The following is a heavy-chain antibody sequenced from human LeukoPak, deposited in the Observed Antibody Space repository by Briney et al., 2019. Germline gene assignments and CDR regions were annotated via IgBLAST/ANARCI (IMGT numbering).Heavy chain of an antibody. V-gene: IGHV1-69*13. D-gene: IGHD1-26*01. J-gene: IGHJ4*02. CDR3: AREGVGATKRGAFDY. CDR2: IIPIFGTA. CDR1: GGTFSSYA. Sequence: SVKVSCKASGGTFSSYAISWVRQAPGQGLEWMGGIIPIFGTANYAQKSQGRVTITADESTSTAYMELSSLRFEDTAVYYCAREGVGATKRGAFDYWGQGTLVTVSS.